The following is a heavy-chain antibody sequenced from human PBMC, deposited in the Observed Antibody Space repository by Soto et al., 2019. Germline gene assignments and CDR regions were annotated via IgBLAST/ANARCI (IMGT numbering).Heavy chain of an antibody. V-gene: IGHV3-48*03. J-gene: IGHJ4*02. Sequence: SGGSLRLSCAASGFTFSSYEMNWVRQAPGKGLEWVSYISSSGSTIYYADSVKGRFTISRDNAKNSLYLQMNSLRAEDTAVYYCARDIVGAAVAYWGQGTLVTVSS. CDR2: ISSSGSTI. D-gene: IGHD1-26*01. CDR1: GFTFSSYE. CDR3: ARDIVGAAVAY.